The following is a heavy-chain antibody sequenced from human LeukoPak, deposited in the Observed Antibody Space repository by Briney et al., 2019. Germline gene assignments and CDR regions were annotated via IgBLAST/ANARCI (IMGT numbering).Heavy chain of an antibody. CDR3: AKARAAVVEAAINY. V-gene: IGHV3-23*01. J-gene: IGHJ4*02. CDR2: VNSNGRP. CDR1: VFNFSNYA. Sequence: GGSLRLSCAASVFNFSNYAMTWVRQAPGKGLEWVSTVNSNGRPYYADSVKGRFTISRDNSKNTLYLQMNTLRVEDTALYYCAKARAAVVEAAINYWGQGILVTVSP. D-gene: IGHD2-15*01.